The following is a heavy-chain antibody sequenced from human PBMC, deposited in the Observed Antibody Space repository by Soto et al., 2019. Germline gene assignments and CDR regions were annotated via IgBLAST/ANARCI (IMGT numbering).Heavy chain of an antibody. D-gene: IGHD6-6*01. CDR1: GFTFDDYA. J-gene: IGHJ4*02. Sequence: EVQLVESGGGLVQPGRSLRLSCAASGFTFDDYAMHWVRQAPGKGLEWVSGISWNSGSIGYADSVKGRFTISRDNATNSLYLQMNRLRAEDTALYYCATGRYSSSSFGGGGPDYLGQGTLVTVSS. CDR2: ISWNSGSI. CDR3: ATGRYSSSSFGGGGPDY. V-gene: IGHV3-9*01.